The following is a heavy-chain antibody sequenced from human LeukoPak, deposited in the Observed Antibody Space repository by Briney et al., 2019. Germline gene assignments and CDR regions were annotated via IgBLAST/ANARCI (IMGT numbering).Heavy chain of an antibody. CDR1: GGSISSYY. J-gene: IGHJ6*03. CDR3: ARRNHYFYYMDV. CDR2: IFPSGSA. V-gene: IGHV4-4*09. Sequence: PSETLSLTCTVSGGSISSYYWSWIRQSPVKGLEWIGYIFPSGSAYYNPSLESRVTISLDTSENQFSLTLTSVTAADTAVYYCARRNHYFYYMDVWGKGTTVTASS.